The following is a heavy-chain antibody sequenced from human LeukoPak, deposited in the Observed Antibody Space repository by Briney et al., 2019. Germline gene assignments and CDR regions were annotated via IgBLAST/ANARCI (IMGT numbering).Heavy chain of an antibody. CDR3: ARALSGTDCDY. V-gene: IGHV3-21*01. D-gene: IGHD1-26*01. CDR2: ISSSSSYI. J-gene: IGHJ4*02. Sequence: GGSLRLSCAASGFAFSSYAMTWVRQAPGKGLEWVSSISSSSSYIYYADSVKGRFTISRDNAKNSLYLQMNSLRAEDTAVYYCARALSGTDCDYWGQGTLVTVSS. CDR1: GFAFSSYA.